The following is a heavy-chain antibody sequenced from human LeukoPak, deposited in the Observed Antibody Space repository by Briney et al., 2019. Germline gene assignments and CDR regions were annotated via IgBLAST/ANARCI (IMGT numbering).Heavy chain of an antibody. Sequence: PGGSLRLSCTASGYTLGDYGMSWCRQVPGKGLEWVGFIRSKVYGGTTEYAASVKGRFTISRDDSKSIAYLQMNSLQTEDTAVYYCTRADYISPVGGDYWGQGTLVTVSS. CDR1: GYTLGDYG. V-gene: IGHV3-49*03. D-gene: IGHD3-16*01. CDR2: IRSKVYGGTT. CDR3: TRADYISPVGGDY. J-gene: IGHJ4*02.